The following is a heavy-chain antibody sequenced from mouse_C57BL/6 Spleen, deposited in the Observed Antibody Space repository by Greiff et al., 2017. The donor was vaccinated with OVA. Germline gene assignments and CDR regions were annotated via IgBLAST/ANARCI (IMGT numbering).Heavy chain of an antibody. CDR1: GYAFSSSW. J-gene: IGHJ2*01. CDR3: AREGSIYFDY. Sequence: VQGVESGPELVKPGASVKISCKASGYAFSSSWMNWVKQRPGKGLEWIGRIYPGDGDTNYNGKFKGKATLTADKSSSTAYMQLSSLTSEDSAVYFCAREGSIYFDYWGQGTTLTVSS. CDR2: IYPGDGDT. D-gene: IGHD6-1*01. V-gene: IGHV1-82*01.